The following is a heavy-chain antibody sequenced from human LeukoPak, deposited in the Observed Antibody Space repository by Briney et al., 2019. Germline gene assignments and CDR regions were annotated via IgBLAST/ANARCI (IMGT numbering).Heavy chain of an antibody. V-gene: IGHV3-30*02. CDR2: IRYDGRNK. CDR3: AELGITMIGGV. CDR1: GFTFSTYG. Sequence: GGSLRLSCAASGFTFSTYGMHWVRQAPGKGLEWVAFIRYDGRNKYYADSVKGRFTISRDNSKNTLCLQMNSLRAEDTAVYYCAELGITMIGGVWGKGTTVTISS. J-gene: IGHJ6*04. D-gene: IGHD3-10*02.